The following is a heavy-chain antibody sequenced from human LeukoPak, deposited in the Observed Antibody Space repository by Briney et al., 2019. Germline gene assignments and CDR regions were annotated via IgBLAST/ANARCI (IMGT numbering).Heavy chain of an antibody. CDR2: IYYSGSI. D-gene: IGHD2-21*01. CDR3: ARAPGCGGELDY. CDR1: GGSISSRSYY. Sequence: SETLSLTCTVSGGSISSRSYYWGWIRQPPGKGLEWNGSIYYSGSIYYNPSLKSRVTISVDTSKNQFSLKLSSVTAADTAVYYCARAPGCGGELDYWGRGTLVTVSS. J-gene: IGHJ4*02. V-gene: IGHV4-39*07.